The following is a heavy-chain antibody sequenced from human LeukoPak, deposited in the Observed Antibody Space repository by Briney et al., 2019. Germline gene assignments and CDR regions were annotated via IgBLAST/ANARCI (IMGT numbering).Heavy chain of an antibody. D-gene: IGHD2-15*01. J-gene: IGHJ4*02. V-gene: IGHV5-51*01. CDR3: AVGYCSGGSCYATGDY. Sequence: GESVKISCKGSGYSFTSYWIGWVRQMPGKGLEWMGIIYPGDSDTRYSPSFQGQVTISADKSISTAYLQWSSLKASDTAMYYCAVGYCSGGSCYATGDYWGQGTLVTVSS. CDR2: IYPGDSDT. CDR1: GYSFTSYW.